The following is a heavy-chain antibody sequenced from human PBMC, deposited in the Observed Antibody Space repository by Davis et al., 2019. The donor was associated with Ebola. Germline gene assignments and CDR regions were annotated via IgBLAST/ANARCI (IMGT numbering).Heavy chain of an antibody. CDR1: GFTFSSYG. Sequence: PGGSLRLSCAASGFTFSSYGMHWVRQAPGKGLEWVAVISYDGSNKYYADSVKGRFTISRDNSKNTLYLQMNSLRAEDTAVYYCARGGIVLMVYAIPGYFDYWGQGTLVTVSS. V-gene: IGHV3-30*03. J-gene: IGHJ4*02. CDR2: ISYDGSNK. CDR3: ARGGIVLMVYAIPGYFDY. D-gene: IGHD2-8*01.